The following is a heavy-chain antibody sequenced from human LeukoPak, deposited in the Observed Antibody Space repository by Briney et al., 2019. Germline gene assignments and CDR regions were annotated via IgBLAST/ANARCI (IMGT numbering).Heavy chain of an antibody. V-gene: IGHV3-48*01. D-gene: IGHD2-2*01. CDR1: GFTFSSFS. Sequence: GGSLRLSCAASGFTFSSFSMNWVRQAPGKGLEWVSYISSSSSTIYYADSVKGRFTISRDNANNSVYLQMNSLRAEDTAVYYCTRAVSAAIDAFDFWGQGTMVTISS. J-gene: IGHJ3*01. CDR3: TRAVSAAIDAFDF. CDR2: ISSSSSTI.